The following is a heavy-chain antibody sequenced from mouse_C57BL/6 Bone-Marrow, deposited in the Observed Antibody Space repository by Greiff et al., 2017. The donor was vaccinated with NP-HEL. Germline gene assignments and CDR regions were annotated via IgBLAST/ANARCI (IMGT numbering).Heavy chain of an antibody. J-gene: IGHJ4*01. Sequence: VKLQESGAELVKPGASVKMSCKASGYTFTTYPIEWMKQSPGKCLEWIGNFHPYNDDTKYNEKFKGKATLTVEKSSSTVYLDLSRLTSDDSAVYYGERRSKFDYAMDYWGQGTSVTVSS. V-gene: IGHV1-47*01. CDR3: ERRSKFDYAMDY. D-gene: IGHD1-1*01. CDR1: GYTFTTYP. CDR2: FHPYNDDT.